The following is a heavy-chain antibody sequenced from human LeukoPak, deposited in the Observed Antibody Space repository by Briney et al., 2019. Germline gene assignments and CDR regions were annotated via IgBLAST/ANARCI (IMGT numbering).Heavy chain of an antibody. D-gene: IGHD4-17*01. V-gene: IGHV4-59*08. J-gene: IGHJ4*02. CDR1: GGSISSYY. Sequence: PSETLSLTWTVSGGSISSYYWSWIRQPRGKGLEWIGYIYYSGSTNYNPSLKSRVTISVDTSKNQFSLKLSSVTAADTAVYYCARTAVTTNFDYWGQGTLVTVSS. CDR3: ARTAVTTNFDY. CDR2: IYYSGST.